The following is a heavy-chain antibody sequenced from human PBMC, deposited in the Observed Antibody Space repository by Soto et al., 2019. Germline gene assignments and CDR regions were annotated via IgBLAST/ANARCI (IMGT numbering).Heavy chain of an antibody. CDR3: ARDTSGAYGDAHFDY. CDR1: GGTFSSYT. V-gene: IGHV1-69*08. CDR2: IIPILGIA. D-gene: IGHD4-17*01. J-gene: IGHJ4*02. Sequence: QVQLVQSGAEVKKPGSSVKVSCKASGGTFSSYTISWVRQAPEQGLEWMGRIIPILGIANYAQKLQGRVTITADKSTSTAYMELSSLRSEDTAVYYCARDTSGAYGDAHFDYWGQGTLVTVSS.